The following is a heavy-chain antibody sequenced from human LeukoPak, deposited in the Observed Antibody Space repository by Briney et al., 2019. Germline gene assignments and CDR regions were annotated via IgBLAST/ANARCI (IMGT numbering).Heavy chain of an antibody. CDR2: ITSSGGNT. D-gene: IGHD1-1*01. CDR1: GFTFSYYD. J-gene: IGHJ4*02. V-gene: IGHV3-23*01. CDR3: AKVSWTTAARDY. Sequence: PGGSLRLSCAASGFTFSYYDLSWVRQARGKGLEWVSGITSSGGNTYYTDSVKGRFTISRDNSEHTLYLQMNSLRAEDTAVYYCAKVSWTTAARDYWGQGTLVTVSS.